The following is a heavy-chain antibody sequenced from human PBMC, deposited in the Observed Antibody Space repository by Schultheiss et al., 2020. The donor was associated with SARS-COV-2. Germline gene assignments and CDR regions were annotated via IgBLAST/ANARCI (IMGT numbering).Heavy chain of an antibody. CDR1: GGSISSSSYY. J-gene: IGHJ5*02. D-gene: IGHD3-10*01. CDR3: ARGRYYGSGSYIRGP. CDR2: IDHIGGT. V-gene: IGHV4-39*07. Sequence: SETLSLTCTVSGGSISSSSYYWGWIRQPPGKGLEWVGEIDHIGGTDYNPSLKSRVSISIDTSKKQFSLRLTSVTAADSATYYCARGRYYGSGSYIRGPWGQGTQVTVSS.